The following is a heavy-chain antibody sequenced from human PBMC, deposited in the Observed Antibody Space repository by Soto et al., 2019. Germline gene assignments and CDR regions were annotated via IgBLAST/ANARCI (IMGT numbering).Heavy chain of an antibody. D-gene: IGHD2-15*01. J-gene: IGHJ4*02. Sequence: QLQLQESGPGLVKPSETLSLTCTVSGGSISSSSYYWGWIRQPPGKGLEWIGSIYYSGSTYYNPSLKSRVTISVATSKNQFSLKLSSVTAADTAVYYCASVVVAGVDFWGQGTLVTVSS. V-gene: IGHV4-39*01. CDR1: GGSISSSSYY. CDR3: ASVVVAGVDF. CDR2: IYYSGST.